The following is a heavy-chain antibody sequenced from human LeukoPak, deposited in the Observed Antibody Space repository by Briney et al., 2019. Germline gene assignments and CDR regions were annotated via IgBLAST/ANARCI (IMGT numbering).Heavy chain of an antibody. CDR3: AKDREYQHTQKYNWFDP. CDR2: ISGSGGST. CDR1: GFTFSSYA. Sequence: GGSLRLSCAASGFTFSSYAMSWVRQAPGKGLEWVSAISGSGGSTYYADSVKGRFTISRDNSKNTLYLQMNSLRAEDTAVYYCAKDREYQHTQKYNWFDPWGQGTLVTVSS. J-gene: IGHJ5*02. D-gene: IGHD2-2*01. V-gene: IGHV3-23*01.